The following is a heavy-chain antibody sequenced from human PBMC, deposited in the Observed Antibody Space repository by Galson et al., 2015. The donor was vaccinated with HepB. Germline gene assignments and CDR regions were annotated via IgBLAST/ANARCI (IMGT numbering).Heavy chain of an antibody. CDR2: ISSSSSYI. Sequence: SLRLSCAASGFTFSSYSMNWVRQAPGKGLEWVSSISSSSSYIYYADSVKGRFTISRDNAKNSLYLQMYSLRAEDTAAYYCARDSSGYYEQVAFDIWGQGTMVTVSS. CDR1: GFTFSSYS. CDR3: ARDSSGYYEQVAFDI. V-gene: IGHV3-21*01. D-gene: IGHD3-22*01. J-gene: IGHJ3*02.